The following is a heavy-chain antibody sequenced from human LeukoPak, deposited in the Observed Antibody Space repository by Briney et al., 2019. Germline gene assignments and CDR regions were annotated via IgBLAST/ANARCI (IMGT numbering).Heavy chain of an antibody. CDR1: GFTFSSYA. V-gene: IGHV3-30-3*01. CDR3: ARAVYGFDAFDI. CDR2: ISYDGSDK. D-gene: IGHD4-17*01. J-gene: IGHJ3*02. Sequence: GGSLRLSCAASGFTFSSYAMHWVRQAPGKGLEWVAVISYDGSDKYYADSVKGRFTISRDNAKNSLYLQMNSLRAEDTAVYYCARAVYGFDAFDIWGQGTMVTVSS.